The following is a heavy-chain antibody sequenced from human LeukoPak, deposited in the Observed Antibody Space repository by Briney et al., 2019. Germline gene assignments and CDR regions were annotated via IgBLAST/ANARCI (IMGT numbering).Heavy chain of an antibody. J-gene: IGHJ6*04. CDR1: GGTFSSYA. Sequence: ASVKVSCKASGGTFSSYAISWVRQAPGQGLEWMGGIIPIFGTANYAQKFQGRATITADESTSTAYMELSSLRSEDTAVYYCALVVAANYGMDVWGKGTTVTVSS. V-gene: IGHV1-69*13. D-gene: IGHD2-15*01. CDR3: ALVVAANYGMDV. CDR2: IIPIFGTA.